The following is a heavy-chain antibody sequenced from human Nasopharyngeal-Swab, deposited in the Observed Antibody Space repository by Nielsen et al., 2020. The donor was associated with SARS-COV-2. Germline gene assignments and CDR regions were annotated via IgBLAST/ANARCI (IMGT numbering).Heavy chain of an antibody. Sequence: GGFLRLSCATSGFTFSKAWMSWVRQAPGKGPEWVGRIKSRAAGGTTDYAAPVIGRFTVSRDDSESTLYLQMSSLKTEDTAVYYCTTYSSGWLWGKGTTVTVSS. CDR3: TTYSSGWL. CDR2: IKSRAAGGTT. CDR1: GFTFSKAW. V-gene: IGHV3-15*01. J-gene: IGHJ6*04. D-gene: IGHD6-19*01.